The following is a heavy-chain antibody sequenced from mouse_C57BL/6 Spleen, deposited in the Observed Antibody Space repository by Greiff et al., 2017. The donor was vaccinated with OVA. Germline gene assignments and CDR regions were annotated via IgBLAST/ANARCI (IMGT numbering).Heavy chain of an antibody. V-gene: IGHV1-5*01. Sequence: VQLQQSGTVLARPGASVKMSCKTSGYTFTSYWMHWVKQRPGQGLEWIGAIYPGNSDTSYNQKFKGKAKLTAVTSASTAYMELSSLTNEDSAVYYCTRSGYYGSSEDWYFDVWGTGTTVTVSS. CDR3: TRSGYYGSSEDWYFDV. CDR2: IYPGNSDT. CDR1: GYTFTSYW. J-gene: IGHJ1*03. D-gene: IGHD1-1*01.